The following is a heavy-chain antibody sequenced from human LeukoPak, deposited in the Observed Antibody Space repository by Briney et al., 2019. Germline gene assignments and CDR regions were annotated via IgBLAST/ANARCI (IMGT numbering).Heavy chain of an antibody. J-gene: IGHJ4*02. CDR3: AKSPIRDDSSGYWYYFDY. CDR2: ISRGGSTT. Sequence: PGGSLRLSCAASGFSFSDYYMSWIRQAPGKGLEWVSSISRGGSTTYYADSVKGRFTISRDNAKNSLYLQMNSLRAEDTAAYYCAKSPIRDDSSGYWYYFDYWGQGTLVTVSS. V-gene: IGHV3-11*01. CDR1: GFSFSDYY. D-gene: IGHD3-22*01.